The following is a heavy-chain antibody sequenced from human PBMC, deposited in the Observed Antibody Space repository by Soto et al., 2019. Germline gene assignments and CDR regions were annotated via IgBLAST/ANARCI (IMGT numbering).Heavy chain of an antibody. V-gene: IGHV1-18*01. CDR2: ISAYNGNT. D-gene: IGHD6-19*01. J-gene: IGHJ6*03. Sequence: QDQLVQSGVEVKKPGASVKVSCKASGYSFTNYGITWVRQAPGQGCEWMGWISAYNGNTNSAQKFQGRVTLTTDASTSTAYLDLRSLRSDDTAVYYCARERGVAPPVAGNTHYYYYMDVWGKGTTVTVSS. CDR3: ARERGVAPPVAGNTHYYYYMDV. CDR1: GYSFTNYG.